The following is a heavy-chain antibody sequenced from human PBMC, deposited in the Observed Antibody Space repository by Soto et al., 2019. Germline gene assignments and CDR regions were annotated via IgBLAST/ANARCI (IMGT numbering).Heavy chain of an antibody. Sequence: EVQLVESGGGLEKPGGSLRLSCVVSEFTFSSAWMAWVRQAPGKGLEYIGRIRSTSAGGKADYAAPVKGRFTISRDDSKNTLYLQMNSLKTGDTAVYYCATGLLGKWGQGTLVTVSS. D-gene: IGHD3-16*01. CDR2: IRSTSAGGKA. CDR3: ATGLLGK. CDR1: EFTFSSAW. J-gene: IGHJ4*02. V-gene: IGHV3-15*01.